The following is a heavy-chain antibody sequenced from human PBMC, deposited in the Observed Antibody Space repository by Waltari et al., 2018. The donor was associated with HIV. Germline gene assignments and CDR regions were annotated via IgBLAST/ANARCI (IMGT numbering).Heavy chain of an antibody. CDR1: GYTFTDYY. J-gene: IGHJ4*02. Sequence: QVQLVQFGAEVKKPGASMMLSCKASGYTFTDYYMHWVRQAPGQGLEWMGWINPNSGGAKYAQKFQGRVTMTRDTSISTAYMELSRVRSDDTAVYYCVRADSPLAPYYFDYWGQGTLVTVSS. CDR2: INPNSGGA. CDR3: VRADSPLAPYYFDY. V-gene: IGHV1-2*02.